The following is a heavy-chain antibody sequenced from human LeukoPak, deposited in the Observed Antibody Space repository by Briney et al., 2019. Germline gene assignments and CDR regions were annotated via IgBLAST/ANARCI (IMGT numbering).Heavy chain of an antibody. CDR2: ISAYNGNT. Sequence: GASVKVSCKASGYTFTGYYMHWVRQAPGQGLEWMGWISAYNGNTNYAQKLQGRVTMTTDTSTSTAYMELRSLRSDDTAVYYCARDHDFWSDYLYYYYYYMDVWGKGTTVTVSS. D-gene: IGHD3-3*01. CDR1: GYTFTGYY. J-gene: IGHJ6*03. CDR3: ARDHDFWSDYLYYYYYYMDV. V-gene: IGHV1-18*04.